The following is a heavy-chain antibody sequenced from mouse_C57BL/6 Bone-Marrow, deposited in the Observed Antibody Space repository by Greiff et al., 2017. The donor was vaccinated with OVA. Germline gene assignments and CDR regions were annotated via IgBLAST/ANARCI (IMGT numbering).Heavy chain of an antibody. CDR1: GYTFTRYW. V-gene: IGHV1-55*01. D-gene: IGHD2-3*01. CDR3: ARSVIYDGYLYGDY. Sequence: VQLQQPGAELVKPGASVKLSCKASGYTFTRYWMHWVKQRPGQGLEWIGDIYPGSGSTNYNEKFKSKATLTVDTSSSTAYMQLSSLTSEDSAVYYCARSVIYDGYLYGDYWGQGTTLTVSS. CDR2: IYPGSGST. J-gene: IGHJ2*01.